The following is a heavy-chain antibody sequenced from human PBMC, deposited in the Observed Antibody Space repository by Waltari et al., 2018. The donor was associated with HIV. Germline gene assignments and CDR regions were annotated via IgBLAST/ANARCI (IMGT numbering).Heavy chain of an antibody. D-gene: IGHD3-10*01. CDR3: ARGVSIVRGVMIRGHMDV. CDR2: ISGYNGNT. Sequence: IQLVQPGAEMRKPGYSGKFSWRASGYSFSAFACPWVRQAPGQGLEWMGWISGYNGNTNYAQKFQGRVNMTTDTSTSTAHMELRSLRSDDTAVYYCARGVSIVRGVMIRGHMDVWGQGTTVTVSS. CDR1: GYSFSAFA. V-gene: IGHV1-18*01. J-gene: IGHJ6*02.